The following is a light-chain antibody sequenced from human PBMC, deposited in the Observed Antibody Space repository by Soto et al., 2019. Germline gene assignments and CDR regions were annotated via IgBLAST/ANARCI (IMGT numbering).Light chain of an antibody. J-gene: IGLJ1*01. CDR2: EVN. Sequence: QSVLTQPPSASGSPGQSVTISCTGTSSDVGRYNYVSWYQQHPGKAPKLMIYEVNKRPSGVPDRFFASKSGNTASLTVSGLQAEDEADYYCSSYAGSNRSVFGTGTKVTVL. CDR1: SSDVGRYNY. V-gene: IGLV2-8*01. CDR3: SSYAGSNRSV.